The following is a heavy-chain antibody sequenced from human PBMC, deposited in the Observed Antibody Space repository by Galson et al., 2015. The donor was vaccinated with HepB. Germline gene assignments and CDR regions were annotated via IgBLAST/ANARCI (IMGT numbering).Heavy chain of an antibody. CDR1: ELTFSNCV. V-gene: IGHV3-30*04. CDR3: ASGSSWYDFWYFDL. Sequence: SLRLSCAASELTFSNCVMYWVRQAPGKGLEWVSGISYDGSKKYYSDSVKGRFTVSRDNSKNTLYLQINSLRPEDTAVYYCASGSSWYDFWYFDLWGRGTLVIVSS. CDR2: ISYDGSKK. D-gene: IGHD6-13*01. J-gene: IGHJ2*01.